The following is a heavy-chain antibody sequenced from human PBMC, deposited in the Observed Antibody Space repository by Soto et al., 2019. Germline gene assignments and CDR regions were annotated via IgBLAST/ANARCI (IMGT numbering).Heavy chain of an antibody. CDR3: ARVRYYYDSSGYSPVFDY. Sequence: QVQLVESGGGVVQPGRSLRLSCAASGFTFSSYGMHWVRQAQGKGLEWVAVIWYDGSNKYYADSVKGRFTISRDNSKNTLYLQMNSLRAEDTAVYYCARVRYYYDSSGYSPVFDYWGQGTLVTVSS. J-gene: IGHJ4*02. CDR2: IWYDGSNK. V-gene: IGHV3-33*01. CDR1: GFTFSSYG. D-gene: IGHD3-22*01.